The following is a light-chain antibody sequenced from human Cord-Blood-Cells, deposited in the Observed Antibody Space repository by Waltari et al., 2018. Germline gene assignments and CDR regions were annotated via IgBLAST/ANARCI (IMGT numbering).Light chain of an antibody. Sequence: SYELTQPPSVSVSPGQTASITCSGDTLGDKYACWYQQKRGQSPVLVIYQDSKRPSGSPERFSGSNSGNTATLTISGTQAMDEADYYCQAWDSITYVFGTGTKVTVL. J-gene: IGLJ1*01. CDR1: TLGDKY. CDR2: QDS. CDR3: QAWDSITYV. V-gene: IGLV3-1*01.